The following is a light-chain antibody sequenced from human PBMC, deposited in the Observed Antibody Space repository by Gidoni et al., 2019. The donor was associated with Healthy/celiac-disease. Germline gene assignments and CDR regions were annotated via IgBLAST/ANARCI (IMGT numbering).Light chain of an antibody. Sequence: QSALTQPRSVSGSPGQSVTISCTGTSRDVVGYNYVSWYQQHPGKAHKLMIYNVSKRPSWVPDRFSGSKSGNTASLTISGLQAEDEADYYCCSYAGSSYVVFGGGTKLTVL. CDR2: NVS. CDR1: SRDVVGYNY. J-gene: IGLJ2*01. V-gene: IGLV2-11*01. CDR3: CSYAGSSYVV.